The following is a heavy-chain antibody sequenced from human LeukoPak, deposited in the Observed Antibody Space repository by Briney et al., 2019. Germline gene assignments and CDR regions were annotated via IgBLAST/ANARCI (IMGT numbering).Heavy chain of an antibody. V-gene: IGHV3-30*18. CDR3: AKVTGGDMITYGGVDY. CDR2: ISYDGSNK. Sequence: GGSLRLSCAASGFTFNSYGMHWVRQAPGKGLEWVAVISYDGSNKYYADSVKGRFTISRDNSKNTLFLQMDSLRVEDTAVHYCAKVTGGDMITYGGVDYWGQGTLVTVSS. J-gene: IGHJ4*02. D-gene: IGHD3-16*01. CDR1: GFTFNSYG.